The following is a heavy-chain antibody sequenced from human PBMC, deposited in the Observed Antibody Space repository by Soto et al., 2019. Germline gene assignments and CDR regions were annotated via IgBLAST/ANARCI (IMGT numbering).Heavy chain of an antibody. CDR3: ARPDFGDYWYFDL. Sequence: QDQLVQSGAEVKKPGSSVKVSCKASGGTFSSHTFSWVRQAPGQGLEWMGSIIPALGTATYAQKLQGRVTITADETATTVYMELNSLRSGDTAGYCCARPDFGDYWYFDLWGRGTLVTVSS. D-gene: IGHD4-17*01. CDR1: GGTFSSHT. J-gene: IGHJ2*01. V-gene: IGHV1-69*08. CDR2: IIPALGTA.